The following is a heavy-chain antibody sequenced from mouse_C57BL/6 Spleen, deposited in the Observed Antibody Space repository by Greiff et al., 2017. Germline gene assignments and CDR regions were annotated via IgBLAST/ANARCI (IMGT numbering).Heavy chain of an antibody. J-gene: IGHJ2*01. CDR3: ARDNYGYEGFDY. Sequence: EVMLVASEGGLVQPGSSMKLSCTASGFTFRDSYMAWVRQVPEKGLEWVANINYDGSSTYYLDSLKSRFIISRDNAKNILYLQMSSLKSEDTATYYCARDNYGYEGFDYWGQGTTLTVSS. D-gene: IGHD2-2*01. CDR2: INYDGSST. V-gene: IGHV5-16*01. CDR1: GFTFRDSY.